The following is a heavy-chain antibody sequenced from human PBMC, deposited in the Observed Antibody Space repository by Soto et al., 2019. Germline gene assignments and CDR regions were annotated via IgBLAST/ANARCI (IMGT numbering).Heavy chain of an antibody. Sequence: EAQLLESGGGLVQPGGSLRLSCAASELAFSNYAMTWVRQAPGKGLEWVSVISASGYSAYSGGAVKGRFTTSRDNSKSTLDRQMNRLRADDTAVYYCAKGEQLWDPFDSWGQGTLVTVSS. D-gene: IGHD6-13*01. CDR3: AKGEQLWDPFDS. CDR1: ELAFSNYA. V-gene: IGHV3-23*01. J-gene: IGHJ4*02. CDR2: ISASGYSA.